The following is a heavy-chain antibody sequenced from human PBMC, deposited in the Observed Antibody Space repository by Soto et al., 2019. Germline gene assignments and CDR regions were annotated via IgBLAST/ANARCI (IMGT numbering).Heavy chain of an antibody. CDR3: ARERVGANEGFDY. CDR2: ISSSSSTI. D-gene: IGHD1-26*01. V-gene: IGHV3-48*01. CDR1: GFTFSSYS. Sequence: EVQLVESGGGLVQPGGSLRLSCAASGFTFSSYSMNWVRQAPGKGLEWVSYISSSSSTIYYADSVKGRFTISRDNAKNSLYLQMNSLRAEDTAVYYCARERVGANEGFDYWGQGTLVTVSS. J-gene: IGHJ4*02.